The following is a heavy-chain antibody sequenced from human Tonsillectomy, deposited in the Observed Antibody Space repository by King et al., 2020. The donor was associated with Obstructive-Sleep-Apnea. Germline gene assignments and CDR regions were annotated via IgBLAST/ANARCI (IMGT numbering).Heavy chain of an antibody. J-gene: IGHJ6*02. CDR3: AKDVDYGDYYYYAMDV. D-gene: IGHD4-17*01. Sequence: VQLVESGGGVVQPGRSLRLSCAASGLTFSSYGMHWVRQAPGKGLEGVAVISYDGSNKYYAESVKGRFTISRDNSKNTLYLQMNSLRAEDTAVYYCAKDVDYGDYYYYAMDVWGQGTTVTVSS. CDR2: ISYDGSNK. CDR1: GLTFSSYG. V-gene: IGHV3-30*18.